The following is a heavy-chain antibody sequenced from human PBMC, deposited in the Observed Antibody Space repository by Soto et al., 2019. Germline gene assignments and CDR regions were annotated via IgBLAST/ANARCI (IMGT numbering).Heavy chain of an antibody. J-gene: IGHJ4*02. CDR2: VNHSGSS. CDR3: ARKTGGGNCDY. Sequence: QVQLQQWGSGLLKPSETLSLTCAVYGGSFSEYFWTWIRQPPGKRLEWIGEVNHSGSSNYNPSLKSRVTISVDTSKNQFSLKLTSVTAADTAVYYCARKTGGGNCDYWGQGTLVTVSS. V-gene: IGHV4-34*01. CDR1: GGSFSEYF. D-gene: IGHD2-15*01.